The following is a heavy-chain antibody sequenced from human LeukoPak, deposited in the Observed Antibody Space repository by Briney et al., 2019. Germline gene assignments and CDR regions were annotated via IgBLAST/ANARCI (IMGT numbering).Heavy chain of an antibody. Sequence: SETLSLTCTVSGGSISSSSYYWGWIRQPPGKGLEWIGSIYYSGSTYYNPSLKSRVTISVDTSKYQFSLKLSSVTAADTAVYYCAREYSYGSYYYYYMDVWGKGTTVTVSS. D-gene: IGHD5-18*01. CDR1: GGSISSSSYY. CDR3: AREYSYGSYYYYYMDV. J-gene: IGHJ6*03. CDR2: IYYSGST. V-gene: IGHV4-39*07.